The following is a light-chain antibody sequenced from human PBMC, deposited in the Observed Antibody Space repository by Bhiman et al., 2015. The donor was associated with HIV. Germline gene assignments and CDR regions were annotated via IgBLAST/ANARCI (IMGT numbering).Light chain of an antibody. CDR1: SSDVGGYNY. CDR3: SSYASSSTLV. Sequence: QSALTQPASVSGSPGQSITISCTGTSSDVGGYNYVSWYQQHPGKAPKLMIYDVSKRPSGVPDRFSGSKSANTASLTISGLQAEDEADYYCSSYASSSTLVFGGGTQLTVL. CDR2: DVS. V-gene: IGLV2-14*01. J-gene: IGLJ2*01.